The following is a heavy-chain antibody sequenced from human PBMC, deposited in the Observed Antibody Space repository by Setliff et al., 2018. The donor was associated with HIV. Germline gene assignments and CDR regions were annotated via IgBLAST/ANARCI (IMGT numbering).Heavy chain of an antibody. Sequence: SETLSLTCAVSGSSISTSYWWGWIRQPPGKGLECVGRIYTSGSANYTPSLKSRVTISLDTSKNQFSLKLNSVTAADTAVYYCARVVETTGDWYYYYMDVWGKGTTVTVSS. D-gene: IGHD1-7*01. J-gene: IGHJ6*03. CDR2: IYTSGSA. CDR3: ARVVETTGDWYYYYMDV. CDR1: GSSISTSYW. V-gene: IGHV4-38-2*01.